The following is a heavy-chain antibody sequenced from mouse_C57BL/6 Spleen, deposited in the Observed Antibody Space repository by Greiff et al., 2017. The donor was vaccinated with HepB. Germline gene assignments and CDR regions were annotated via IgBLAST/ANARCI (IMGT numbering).Heavy chain of an antibody. CDR3: ARRYGSGSAWFAY. CDR1: GFTFSDYG. Sequence: EVKLMESGGGLVKPGGSLKLSCAASGFTFSDYGMHWVRQAPEKGLEWVAYISSGSSTIYYADTVKGRFTITRDNAKNTLFLQMTSLTSEDTAMYYCARRYGSGSAWFAYWGQGTLVTVSA. J-gene: IGHJ3*01. V-gene: IGHV5-17*01. D-gene: IGHD1-1*01. CDR2: ISSGSSTI.